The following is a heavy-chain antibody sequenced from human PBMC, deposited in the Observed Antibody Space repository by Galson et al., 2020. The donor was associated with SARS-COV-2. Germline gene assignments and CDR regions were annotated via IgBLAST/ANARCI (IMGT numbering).Heavy chain of an antibody. CDR2: ISSVGNTI. Sequence: TGGSLRLSCAASGFTFSSYEMNWVRQAPGKGLEWLSCISSVGNTIYYAESVKGRFTVSRDNAKNSVYLQMNSLRPEDTATYFCATRARGLAGRSFDYWGLGTLVTV. V-gene: IGHV3-48*03. J-gene: IGHJ4*02. CDR3: ATRARGLAGRSFDY. CDR1: GFTFSSYE.